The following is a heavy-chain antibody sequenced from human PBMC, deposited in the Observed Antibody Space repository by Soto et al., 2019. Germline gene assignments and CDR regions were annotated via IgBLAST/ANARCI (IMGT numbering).Heavy chain of an antibody. CDR1: GGSISSYY. V-gene: IGHV4-59*08. CDR3: ARHAPYCSSTSHCAYGMDV. Sequence: PSETLSLTCTVSGGSISSYYWSWIRQPPGKGLEWIGYIYYSGSTHYNPSLKSRVTISVDTSKNQFSLKLSSVTAADTAVYYCARHAPYCSSTSHCAYGMDVWGQGTTVTVS. CDR2: IYYSGST. D-gene: IGHD2-2*01. J-gene: IGHJ6*02.